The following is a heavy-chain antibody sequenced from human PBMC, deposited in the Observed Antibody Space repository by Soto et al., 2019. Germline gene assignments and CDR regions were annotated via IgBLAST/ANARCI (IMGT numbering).Heavy chain of an antibody. J-gene: IGHJ6*02. Sequence: QVQLVESGGGVAQPGGSLRLSCTTSGFTFNTYGMHWVRQAPGKGLEWVAIIWYDGSNKYYAYSVKGRFTISRDNYKNTLYLQMNGLRAEDTALYYCARADCTGAYCYSWPFNYGVDVWGQGTMVTVSS. CDR1: GFTFNTYG. CDR3: ARADCTGAYCYSWPFNYGVDV. D-gene: IGHD2-15*01. V-gene: IGHV3-33*01. CDR2: IWYDGSNK.